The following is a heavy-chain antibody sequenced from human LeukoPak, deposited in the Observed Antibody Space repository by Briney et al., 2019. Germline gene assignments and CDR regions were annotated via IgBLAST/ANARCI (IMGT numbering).Heavy chain of an antibody. CDR3: ARGGYCSGGRCYGGDY. Sequence: KPGGSLRLSCAASGFTFSDYYMSWIRQAPGKGLEWVSYISSSGSTIYYADSVKGRFTVSRNNAKNSLYLQMNSLRPEDTAVYYCARGGYCSGGRCYGGDYWGQGTLVTVSS. CDR2: ISSSGSTI. V-gene: IGHV3-11*04. D-gene: IGHD2-15*01. J-gene: IGHJ4*02. CDR1: GFTFSDYY.